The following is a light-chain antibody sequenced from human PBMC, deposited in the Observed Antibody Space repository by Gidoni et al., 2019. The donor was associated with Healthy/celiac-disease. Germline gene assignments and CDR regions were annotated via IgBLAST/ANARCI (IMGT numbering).Light chain of an antibody. Sequence: SYELTQPPSASVSPGQTARITGSGDSLPKQYAYWYQQKPGQAPVLVIYKDSERPSGIPERFSGSSSGTTVTLTIGGVQAEDEADYYCQSADSSGTYVVFGGGTKLTVL. CDR1: SLPKQY. CDR2: KDS. V-gene: IGLV3-25*03. J-gene: IGLJ2*01. CDR3: QSADSSGTYVV.